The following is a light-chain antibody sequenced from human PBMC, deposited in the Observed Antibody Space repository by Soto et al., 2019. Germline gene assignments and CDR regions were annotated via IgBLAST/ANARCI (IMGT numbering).Light chain of an antibody. J-gene: IGLJ1*01. CDR2: EVT. CDR3: SSYTNINTRACV. Sequence: QSVLTQPASVSGSPRKSITISCTGTSGDIGSYNRVSWYQQHPGKAPKLIIYEVTDRPSGVSNRFSGSKSGNTASLTISGLQAEDEAEYYCSSYTNINTRACVFGTGTKVTVL. V-gene: IGLV2-14*01. CDR1: SGDIGSYNR.